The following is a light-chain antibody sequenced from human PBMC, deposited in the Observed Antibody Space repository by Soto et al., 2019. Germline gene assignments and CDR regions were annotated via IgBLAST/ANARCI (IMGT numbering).Light chain of an antibody. CDR1: QSISSW. Sequence: DIQMTQSPSTLSASVGDRVTITCRASQSISSWLAWYQQKPGKAPKLLIYKASSLERVVPSRISGSGSGTDVTLTISSLQPDDFATYYCQQYNSYSPWTFGQGTKVEIK. CDR3: QQYNSYSPWT. J-gene: IGKJ1*01. V-gene: IGKV1-5*03. CDR2: KAS.